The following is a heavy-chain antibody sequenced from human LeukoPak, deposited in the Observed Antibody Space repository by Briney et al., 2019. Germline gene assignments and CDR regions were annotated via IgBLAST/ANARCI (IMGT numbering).Heavy chain of an antibody. CDR2: INHSGST. V-gene: IGHV4-34*01. J-gene: IGHJ5*02. CDR1: GGSFSGYY. CDR3: ARALGYCSSTSCYGLPYRNWFDP. D-gene: IGHD2-2*01. Sequence: KASETLSLTCAVYGGSFSGYYWSWIRQPPGKGLEWIGEINHSGSTNYNPSLKSRVTISVDTSKNQFSLKLSSVTAADTAVYYRARALGYCSSTSCYGLPYRNWFDPWGQGTLVTVSS.